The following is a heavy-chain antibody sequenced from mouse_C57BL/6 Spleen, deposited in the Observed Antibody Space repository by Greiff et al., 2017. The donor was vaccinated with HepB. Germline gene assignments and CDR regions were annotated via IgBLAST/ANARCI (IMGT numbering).Heavy chain of an antibody. J-gene: IGHJ3*01. V-gene: IGHV1-80*01. D-gene: IGHD1-1*01. CDR1: GYAFSSYW. CDR2: IYPGDGDT. Sequence: VQLQQSGAELVKPGASVKISCKASGYAFSSYWMNWVKQRPGKGLEWIGQIYPGDGDTNYNGKFKGKATLTADKSSSTAYMQLSSLTSEDSAVYFCARWGYGSSYDAWFAYWGQGTLVTVSA. CDR3: ARWGYGSSYDAWFAY.